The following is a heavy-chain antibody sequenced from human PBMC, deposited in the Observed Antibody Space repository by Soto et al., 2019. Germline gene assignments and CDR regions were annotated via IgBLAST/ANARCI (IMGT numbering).Heavy chain of an antibody. J-gene: IGHJ4*02. CDR2: IIPIFGTA. CDR3: ARDVGRHSGGIDY. D-gene: IGHD1-26*01. V-gene: IGHV1-69*01. CDR1: GGTFSSYS. Sequence: QVQRVQSGAEVKKPGSSVKVSCKASGGTFSSYSINWVRQAPGQGLEWMGEIIPIFGTANYAQKFQGRVTITADEYTSTAYMELSSLRSEDTAVYYCARDVGRHSGGIDYWGQGTLVTVSS.